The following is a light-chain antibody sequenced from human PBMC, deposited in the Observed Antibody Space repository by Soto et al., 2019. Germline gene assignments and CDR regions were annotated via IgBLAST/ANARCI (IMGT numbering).Light chain of an antibody. CDR1: QSVSSSY. CDR3: QQYGSSPYT. V-gene: IGKV3-20*01. Sequence: EIVLTQSPGTLSLSPGERATLSCRASQSVSSSYLAWYQQKPGQAPRLLIYGASSRATGIPDRFSGSGSGTEFTPTIRRLEPEDFAVYYCQQYGSSPYTFGQGTKLEIK. CDR2: GAS. J-gene: IGKJ2*01.